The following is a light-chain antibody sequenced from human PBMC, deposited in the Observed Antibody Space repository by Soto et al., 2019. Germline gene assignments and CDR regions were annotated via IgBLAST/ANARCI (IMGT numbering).Light chain of an antibody. CDR1: QSIGNY. Sequence: DIQMTQSPVSLSASVGDRVTITCRASQSIGNYLNWYQQKPGEVPKLLIYSASSLQSGVPSRFSGSASGTDFTLSISNLQPEDFATYYCHQSFRPHITFGQGTRLEIK. V-gene: IGKV1-39*01. J-gene: IGKJ5*01. CDR3: HQSFRPHIT. CDR2: SAS.